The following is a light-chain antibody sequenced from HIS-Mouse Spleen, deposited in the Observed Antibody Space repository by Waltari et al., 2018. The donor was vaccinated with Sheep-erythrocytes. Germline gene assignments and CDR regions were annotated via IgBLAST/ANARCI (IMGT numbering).Light chain of an antibody. V-gene: IGLV2-14*01. CDR3: SSYTSSSTWV. Sequence: QSALTQPASVSGSPGQSIPISCTRTRSHVGGYHYVSWYQQHPGKAPKLMIYEVSNRPSGVSNRFSGSKSGNTASLTISGLQAEDEADYYCSSYTSSSTWVFGGGTKLTVL. J-gene: IGLJ3*02. CDR1: RSHVGGYHY. CDR2: EVS.